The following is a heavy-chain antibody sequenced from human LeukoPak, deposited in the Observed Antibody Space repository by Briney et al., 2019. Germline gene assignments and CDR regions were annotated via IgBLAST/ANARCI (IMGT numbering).Heavy chain of an antibody. V-gene: IGHV4-4*08. CDR2: ISNGRT. J-gene: IGHJ4*02. CDR1: GDAISTYH. CDR3: ARDKAHTYGYYFDP. D-gene: IGHD3-10*01. Sequence: PSETLSLTCTVSGDAISTYHWNWIPQTPGKGLESIGHISNGRTDYNPSLKSRVIISVDTSKNQISLRLTSVTAADTPVYYCARDKAHTYGYYFDPWGQGTQVLVSS.